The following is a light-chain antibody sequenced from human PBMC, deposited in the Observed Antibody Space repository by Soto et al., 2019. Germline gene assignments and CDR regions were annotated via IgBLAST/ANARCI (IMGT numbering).Light chain of an antibody. Sequence: QSVLTQPPSVSGAPGQRVTISCTGTYSNIGAGYDVHWYKQVPGTAPKLLIFGNSNRPSGVPDRFSGSKSGTSATLAITGLQAEDAADSHCQSYDSSLSGSVFGGGTKLTVL. CDR1: YSNIGAGYD. CDR3: QSYDSSLSGSV. J-gene: IGLJ3*02. CDR2: GNS. V-gene: IGLV1-40*01.